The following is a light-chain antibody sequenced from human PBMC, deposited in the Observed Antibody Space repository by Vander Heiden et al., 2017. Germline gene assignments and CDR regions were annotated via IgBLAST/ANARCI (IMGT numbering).Light chain of an antibody. CDR2: LGS. V-gene: IGKV2-28*01. CDR1: QTLLHSNGDSY. Sequence: DIVMTQSPLTLPVTPGEPASISCRSSQTLLHSNGDSYLDWYLQKPGQSPQLLIYLGSNRASGVPDRFSDSGSGTDFTLKISRVEAEDVGVYYCMETLRTPYTFGQGTRLEIK. CDR3: METLRTPYT. J-gene: IGKJ2*01.